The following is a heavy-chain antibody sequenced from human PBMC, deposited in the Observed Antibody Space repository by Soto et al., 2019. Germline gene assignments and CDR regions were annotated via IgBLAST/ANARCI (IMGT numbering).Heavy chain of an antibody. V-gene: IGHV4-39*01. CDR1: GGSISSSSYY. Sequence: PSETLSLTCTVSGGSISSSSYYWGWIRQPPGKGLEWIGSIYYSGSTYYNPSLKSRVTISVDTSKNQFSLKLSSVTAADTAVYYCASHKRYYDFWSTPGYYYGMDVWGQGTTVTVS. CDR2: IYYSGST. J-gene: IGHJ6*02. D-gene: IGHD3-3*01. CDR3: ASHKRYYDFWSTPGYYYGMDV.